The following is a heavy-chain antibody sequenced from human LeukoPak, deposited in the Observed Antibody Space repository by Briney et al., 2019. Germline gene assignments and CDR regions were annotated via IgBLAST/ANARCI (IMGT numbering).Heavy chain of an antibody. CDR2: IYYSGST. J-gene: IGHJ3*02. CDR1: GGSISSYY. D-gene: IGHD5-18*01. V-gene: IGHV4-59*01. Sequence: PSETLSLTCTVSGGSISSYYWSWIRQPPGKGLEWIGYIYYSGSTNYNPSLKSRVTISVDTSKNQFSLKLSSVTAADTAVYYCARDSTMVSLVPDDAFDIWGQGTMVTVSS. CDR3: ARDSTMVSLVPDDAFDI.